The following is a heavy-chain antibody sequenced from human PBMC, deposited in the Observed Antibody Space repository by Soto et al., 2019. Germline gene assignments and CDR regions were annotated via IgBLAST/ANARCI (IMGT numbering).Heavy chain of an antibody. J-gene: IGHJ4*02. CDR3: ARDERRCSGGDCYPFDY. V-gene: IGHV3-21*01. CDR1: GFAFNNYA. D-gene: IGHD2-15*01. Sequence: LRLSCAASGFAFNNYAMNWVRQAPGRGLEWVSSISYNSRYIYYADSVKGRFTISRDNAKNSLYLQMNSLRAEDTAFYFCARDERRCSGGDCYPFDYWGQGALVTVSS. CDR2: ISYNSRYI.